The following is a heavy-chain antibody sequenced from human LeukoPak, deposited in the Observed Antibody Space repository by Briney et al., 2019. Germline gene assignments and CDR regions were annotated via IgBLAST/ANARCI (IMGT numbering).Heavy chain of an antibody. D-gene: IGHD2-2*01. J-gene: IGHJ3*02. CDR2: ST. V-gene: IGHV4-4*07. Sequence: STNYNPSLKSRVTMSVDTSKNQFSLKLSSVTAADTAVYYCAREAPFIVVVPAAIVGYDAFDIWGQGTMVTVSS. CDR3: AREAPFIVVVPAAIVGYDAFDI.